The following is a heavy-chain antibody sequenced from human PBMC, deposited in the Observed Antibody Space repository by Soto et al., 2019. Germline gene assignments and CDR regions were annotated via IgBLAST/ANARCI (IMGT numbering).Heavy chain of an antibody. Sequence: EYLWSSDKCCGYSFTSYWIGWLRQMPGKGLEWMGIIYPGDSDTRYSPSFQGQVTISADKSISTAYLQWSSLKASDTAMYYCARQEDSSGYYVYWGQGTLVTVS. CDR1: GYSFTSYW. V-gene: IGHV5-51*01. CDR3: ARQEDSSGYYVY. J-gene: IGHJ4*02. D-gene: IGHD3-22*01. CDR2: IYPGDSDT.